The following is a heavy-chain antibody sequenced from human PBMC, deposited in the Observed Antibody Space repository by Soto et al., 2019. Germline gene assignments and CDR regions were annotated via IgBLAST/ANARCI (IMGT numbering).Heavy chain of an antibody. CDR1: GLIVNNNY. CDR2: IHSCNSA. CDR3: GGDPGDCRGGMCYGYMDV. J-gene: IGHJ6*03. D-gene: IGHD2-15*01. V-gene: IGHV3-53*04. Sequence: EMQLVASGGGLGNPGGSMRLSCAASGLIVNNNYMHWVRQAPGKGLVWVSVIHSCNSASYADSVMGRFIISRHNNKNMEYLQKNSMRAEATAVYYGGGDPGDCRGGMCYGYMDVWGKWTTVTVSS.